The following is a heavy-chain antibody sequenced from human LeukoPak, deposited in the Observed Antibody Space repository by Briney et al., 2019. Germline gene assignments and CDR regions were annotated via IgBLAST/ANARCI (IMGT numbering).Heavy chain of an antibody. Sequence: PGGSLRLSCAASGFTFSSYSMNWVRQAPGKGLEWVSYISSSSSTIYYADSVKGRFTISRDNAKNSLYLQMNSLRAEDTAVYYCARDGAPYSSGWYFDYWGQGTLVTVSS. CDR3: ARDGAPYSSGWYFDY. V-gene: IGHV3-48*01. CDR2: ISSSSSTI. D-gene: IGHD6-19*01. CDR1: GFTFSSYS. J-gene: IGHJ4*02.